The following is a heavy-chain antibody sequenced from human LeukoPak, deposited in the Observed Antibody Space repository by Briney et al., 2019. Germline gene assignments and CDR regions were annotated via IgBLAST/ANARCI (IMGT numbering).Heavy chain of an antibody. CDR1: GFTFSSYA. V-gene: IGHV3-23*01. D-gene: IGHD1-26*01. CDR3: AKDLYPLPPDIVGAPLVV. CDR2: ISGSGGST. J-gene: IGHJ3*01. Sequence: GGSLRLSCAASGFTFSSYAMGWVRQAPGKGLEWVSAISGSGGSTYYADSVKGRFTISRDNSKNTLYLQMNSLRAEDTAVYYCAKDLYPLPPDIVGAPLVVWGQGTMVTVSS.